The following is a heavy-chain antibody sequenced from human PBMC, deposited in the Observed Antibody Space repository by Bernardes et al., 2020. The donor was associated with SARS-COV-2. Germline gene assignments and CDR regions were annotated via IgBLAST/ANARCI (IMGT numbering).Heavy chain of an antibody. CDR2: IYPGDSDN. V-gene: IGHV5-51*01. Sequence: GESLTLSCKGSDYTFTNYWIGWVRQMPGNGLEWMGIIYPGDSDNKYSPSFQGRVTISADKSVNTAYLQWSSLKASDTAIYYCARRRYGDFGVDVWGQGTTVTVSS. D-gene: IGHD4-17*01. J-gene: IGHJ6*02. CDR3: ARRRYGDFGVDV. CDR1: DYTFTNYW.